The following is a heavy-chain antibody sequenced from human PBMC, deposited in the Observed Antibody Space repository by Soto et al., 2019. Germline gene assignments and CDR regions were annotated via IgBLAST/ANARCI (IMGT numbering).Heavy chain of an antibody. CDR3: SRATGYSSSCYDA. CDR1: GASVSDGSDY. Sequence: AETLSLTCAASGASVSDGSDYWGWIGQRPGLGLEWLGYQSYGGSKRDNPSLKRLVTTTADTSKNQFPLRRFPVTDATAAQYYCSRATGYSSSCYDAWGQGQLVTVSS. CDR2: QSYGGSK. D-gene: IGHD6-6*01. J-gene: IGHJ5*02. V-gene: IGHV4-61*01.